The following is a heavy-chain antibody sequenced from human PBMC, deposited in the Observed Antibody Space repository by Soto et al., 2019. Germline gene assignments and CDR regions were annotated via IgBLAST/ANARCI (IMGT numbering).Heavy chain of an antibody. V-gene: IGHV4-39*01. CDR3: ARLEGLATISYYFDF. CDR2: IYYRGNA. D-gene: IGHD3-9*01. CDR1: DDSIHSDTYY. Sequence: PSETLSLTCSVSDDSIHSDTYYWCWMRQPPGKGLEWIGSIYYRGNAYYNPSLQTRVTISLDKSKSQFSLKLNSVTAADSAVYFCARLEGLATISYYFDFWGPGALVTVSS. J-gene: IGHJ4*02.